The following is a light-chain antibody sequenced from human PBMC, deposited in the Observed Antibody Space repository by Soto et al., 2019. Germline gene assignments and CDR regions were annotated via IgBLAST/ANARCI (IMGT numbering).Light chain of an antibody. CDR2: GAS. CDR1: QSVSSSY. V-gene: IGKV3-20*01. CDR3: QQYGSSLPIT. J-gene: IGKJ5*01. Sequence: SPGTLSLSPGERATLSCRASQSVSSSYLAWYQQKPGQAPRLLIYGASSRATGIPDRFSGSGSGTDFTLTFSRLEPEDFAVYYGQQYGSSLPITFGQGTLLEIK.